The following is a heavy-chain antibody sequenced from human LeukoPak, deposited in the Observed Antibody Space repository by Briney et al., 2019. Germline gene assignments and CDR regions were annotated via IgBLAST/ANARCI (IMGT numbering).Heavy chain of an antibody. CDR1: GYTFTDYY. Sequence: ASVKGSCKASGYTFTDYYLHWVGQAPGQGLEWMGWINPNTGGTNSAQKFQGRVTMTRDTSITTAYMELSRLRSDDTAVYYCATWSSGYDLRGDYWGQGTLVTVSS. CDR2: INPNTGGT. D-gene: IGHD5-12*01. CDR3: ATWSSGYDLRGDY. V-gene: IGHV1-2*02. J-gene: IGHJ4*02.